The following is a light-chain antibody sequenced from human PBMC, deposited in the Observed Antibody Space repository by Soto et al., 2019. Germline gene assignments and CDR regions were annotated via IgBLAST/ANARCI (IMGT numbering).Light chain of an antibody. V-gene: IGKV3-15*01. CDR3: QQLNSYPRT. CDR1: QSVSSY. Sequence: EIVLTQSPATPSLSPWERATLSCRASQSVSSYLAWYQQKPGQAPRLLIYGASTRATGIPARFSGSGSGTEFTLTISSLQSEDFATYYCQQLNSYPRTFGQGTKVDIK. J-gene: IGKJ1*01. CDR2: GAS.